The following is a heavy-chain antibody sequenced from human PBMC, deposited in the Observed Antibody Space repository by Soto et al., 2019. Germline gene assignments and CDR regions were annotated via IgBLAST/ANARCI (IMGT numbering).Heavy chain of an antibody. V-gene: IGHV3-7*01. CDR2: IKEDASEK. CDR3: AMGYR. Sequence: GGAPRLSCAASGFPFCRPWMSWVRQAPGKGLEWVASIKEDASEKYYVDSVEGRFTISRDNAKNSLYLQMNNLRADDSAVYYCAMGYRWGQGTLVTVSS. J-gene: IGHJ5*02. CDR1: GFPFCRPW.